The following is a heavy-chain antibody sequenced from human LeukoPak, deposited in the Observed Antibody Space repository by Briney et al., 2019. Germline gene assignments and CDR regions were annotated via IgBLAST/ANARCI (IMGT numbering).Heavy chain of an antibody. V-gene: IGHV4-59*01. CDR3: ARVYYSNSYDYWYFDL. CDR1: GGSIRSYY. CDR2: IYYSGST. J-gene: IGHJ2*01. Sequence: SETLSLTCTVSGGSIRSYYWSWIRQPPGKGLEWIAYIYYSGSTNYNPSLKSRVTISVDTSKNQFSLKLSSVTAADTAVYYCARVYYSNSYDYWYFDLWGRGTLVTVPS. D-gene: IGHD6-13*01.